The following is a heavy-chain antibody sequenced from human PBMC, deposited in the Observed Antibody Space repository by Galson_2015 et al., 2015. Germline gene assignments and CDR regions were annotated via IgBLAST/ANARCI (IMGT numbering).Heavy chain of an antibody. J-gene: IGHJ3*02. V-gene: IGHV3-23*01. Sequence: SLRLSCAASGFPFSSYAMSWVRQAPGMGLEWVSTISESGGDTYYADSVKGRFTISRDNSKNTLYLQMNTLRVEDTAVYYCARSRIAVAGGDAFDIWGQGTMVTVSS. CDR2: ISESGGDT. D-gene: IGHD6-19*01. CDR1: GFPFSSYA. CDR3: ARSRIAVAGGDAFDI.